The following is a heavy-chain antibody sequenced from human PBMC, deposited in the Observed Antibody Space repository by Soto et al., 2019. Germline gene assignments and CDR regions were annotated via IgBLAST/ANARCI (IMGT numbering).Heavy chain of an antibody. V-gene: IGHV4-39*01. Sequence: KSSETLSLTCTVSGGSISSSSYYWGWIRQPPGKGLEWIGSIYYSGSTYYNPSLKSRVTISLDKSKSQFSLKLNSVTAADSAVYFCARLEGLATISYYFDFWGPGALVTVSS. CDR2: IYYSGST. CDR1: GGSISSSSYY. CDR3: ARLEGLATISYYFDF. D-gene: IGHD3-9*01. J-gene: IGHJ4*02.